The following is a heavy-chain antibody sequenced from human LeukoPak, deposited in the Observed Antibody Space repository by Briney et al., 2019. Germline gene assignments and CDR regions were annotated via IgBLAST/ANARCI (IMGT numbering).Heavy chain of an antibody. V-gene: IGHV3-9*01. Sequence: PGGSLRLSCAASGFTFDDYAMHWVRQAPGKGLEWVSGISWNSGTIGYADSVKGRFTITRDNAKNSLYLQMHSLRAEDTAFYFCAKDVTGTGAFDIWGQGTMVTVSS. D-gene: IGHD1-7*01. CDR3: AKDVTGTGAFDI. CDR2: ISWNSGTI. J-gene: IGHJ3*02. CDR1: GFTFDDYA.